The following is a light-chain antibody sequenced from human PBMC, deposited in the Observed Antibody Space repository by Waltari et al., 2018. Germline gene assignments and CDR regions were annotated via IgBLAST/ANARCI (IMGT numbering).Light chain of an antibody. Sequence: DIQMTQSPSTLSASVGDRVTITCRASQSISSWLAWYQQKPGKAPKLLIYKASSLESGVPSRFSGSGSGTEFTLTISSLQPDDFAVYYCQQYNNWRTFGQGTKVEIK. CDR3: QQYNNWRT. J-gene: IGKJ1*01. V-gene: IGKV1-5*03. CDR1: QSISSW. CDR2: KAS.